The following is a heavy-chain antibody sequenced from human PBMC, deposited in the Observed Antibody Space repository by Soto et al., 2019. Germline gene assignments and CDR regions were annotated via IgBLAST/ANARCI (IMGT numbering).Heavy chain of an antibody. V-gene: IGHV3-9*01. CDR3: AKDHYGSAVYGMDV. Sequence: EVQLVESGGGLVQPGRSLRLSCAASGFRFEDYAMHWVRQAPGKGLEWVSGIAWNSDIIGYADSVKGRFTISRDNGKNSLYLQMSSLRPEDTALYYCAKDHYGSAVYGMDVWGQGTTVTVSS. CDR2: IAWNSDII. D-gene: IGHD3-10*01. J-gene: IGHJ6*02. CDR1: GFRFEDYA.